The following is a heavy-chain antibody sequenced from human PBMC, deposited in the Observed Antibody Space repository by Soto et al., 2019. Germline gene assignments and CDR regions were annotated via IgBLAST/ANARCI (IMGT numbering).Heavy chain of an antibody. D-gene: IGHD3-10*01. CDR1: GGSISSSNW. Sequence: QVQLQESGPGLVKPSGTLSLTCAVSGGSISSSNWWSWVRQPPGKGLEWIGEIYHSGSTNYNPSLKSRVTISVDKSKNQSSLKLSSVTAADTAVYYCARDSYGSGSPRWFDPWGQGTLVTVSS. J-gene: IGHJ5*02. V-gene: IGHV4-4*02. CDR2: IYHSGST. CDR3: ARDSYGSGSPRWFDP.